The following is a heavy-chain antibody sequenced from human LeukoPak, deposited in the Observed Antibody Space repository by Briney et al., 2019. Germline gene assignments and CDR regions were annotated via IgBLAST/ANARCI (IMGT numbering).Heavy chain of an antibody. CDR2: IRSDGSNE. Sequence: GGSLRLSCAASGFTFSSYAMHWVRQAPGEGLDWVAFIRSDGSNECYADSVKGRFTISRDNSENTLYLQINSLTAEDTAVYYCVADFDYWGQGTQVTVSS. J-gene: IGHJ4*02. CDR1: GFTFSSYA. CDR3: VADFDY. V-gene: IGHV3-30*02.